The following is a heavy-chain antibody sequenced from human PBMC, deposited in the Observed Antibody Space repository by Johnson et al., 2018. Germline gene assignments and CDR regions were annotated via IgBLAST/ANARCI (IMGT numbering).Heavy chain of an antibody. CDR2: IRSKADGMKT. D-gene: IGHD5-24*01. Sequence: VQPVESGGGLVQPGRSLRLSCTGSGFTFGEYAMSWFRQAPGKGLERVGFIRSKADGMKTEYDASVKRRLPIARDDSKGIPYLQMNSLKTEDTAVYLCSRDRGDYVYYMDVWGKGTAVAVCS. CDR3: SRDRGDYVYYMDV. J-gene: IGHJ6*03. V-gene: IGHV3-49*03. CDR1: GFTFGEYA.